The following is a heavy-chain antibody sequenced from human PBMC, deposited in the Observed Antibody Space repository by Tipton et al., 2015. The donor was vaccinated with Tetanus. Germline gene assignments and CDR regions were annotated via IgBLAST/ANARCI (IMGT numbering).Heavy chain of an antibody. D-gene: IGHD2-15*01. CDR3: ARQKRNYSGPNY. CDR1: GYSFTNYW. V-gene: IGHV5-10-1*01. J-gene: IGHJ4*02. Sequence: QLVQSGAEVKKPGESLRISCKGSGYSFTNYWVNWVRQMPGKGLEWMGKIDPSDSYTKYSPSFQGHVTISADKSSSPAYLQWSRLKASDTAIYYCARQKRNYSGPNYWGQGTLVSVSS. CDR2: IDPSDSYT.